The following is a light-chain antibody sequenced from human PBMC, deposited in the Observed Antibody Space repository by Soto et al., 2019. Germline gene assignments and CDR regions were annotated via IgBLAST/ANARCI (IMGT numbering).Light chain of an antibody. V-gene: IGLV2-14*01. J-gene: IGLJ3*02. CDR1: SSDVGGYNY. Sequence: QSVLTQPASVSGSPGQSITISCTGTSSDVGGYNYVSWYQQHPGKAPKLMIYEVSNRPSGVSNRFSGSKSGNTASLTISGLQAEDEADYYCSSYTSSSSNWVFGGGTKLTV. CDR2: EVS. CDR3: SSYTSSSSNWV.